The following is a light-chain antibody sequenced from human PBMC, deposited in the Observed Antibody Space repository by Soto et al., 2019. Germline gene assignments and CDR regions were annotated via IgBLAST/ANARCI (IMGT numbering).Light chain of an antibody. CDR2: GAS. J-gene: IGKJ2*01. V-gene: IGKV3-15*01. CDR1: QSVSSY. CDR3: QQYNNWPGYT. Sequence: EIVMTQSPATLSVSPGERATLSCRASQSVSSYLAWYQQKPGQAPRLLIYGASTRATGIPARFSGSGSGTEFTLTISSLQSEDSAVYYCQQYNNWPGYTFGQETKLEIK.